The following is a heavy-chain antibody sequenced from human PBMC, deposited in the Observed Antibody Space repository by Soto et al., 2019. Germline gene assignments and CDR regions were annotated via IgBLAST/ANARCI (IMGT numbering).Heavy chain of an antibody. CDR2: IIPIFGTA. D-gene: IGHD3-10*01. CDR1: GGTFSSYA. J-gene: IGHJ5*02. CDR3: ARTNYYGSGRYSPNWFDP. V-gene: IGHV1-69*06. Sequence: SVKGSCKASGGTFSSYAISWVRQAPGQGLEWMGGIIPIFGTANYAQKFQGRVTITADKSTSTAYMELSSLRSEDTAVYYCARTNYYGSGRYSPNWFDPWGQGTLVTVSS.